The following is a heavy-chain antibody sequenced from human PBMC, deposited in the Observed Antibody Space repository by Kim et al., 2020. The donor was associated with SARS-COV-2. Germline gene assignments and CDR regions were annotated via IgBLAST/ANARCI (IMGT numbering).Heavy chain of an antibody. CDR3: ARKGSGYDSGGMDV. J-gene: IGHJ6*02. CDR2: IIPILGIA. Sequence: SVKVSCKASGGTFSSYAISWVRQAPGQGLEWMGRIIPILGIANYAQKFQGRVTITADKSTSTAYMELSSLRSEDTAVYYCARKGSGYDSGGMDVWGQGTTVTVSS. CDR1: GGTFSSYA. D-gene: IGHD5-12*01. V-gene: IGHV1-69*04.